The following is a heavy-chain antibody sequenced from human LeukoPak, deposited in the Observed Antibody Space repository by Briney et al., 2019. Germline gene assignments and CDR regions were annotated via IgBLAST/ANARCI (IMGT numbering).Heavy chain of an antibody. CDR3: ARPRLRYSSTPSDY. D-gene: IGHD5-18*01. V-gene: IGHV3-7*01. CDR1: GFTFSSYW. Sequence: PGGSLRLSCAASGFTFSSYWMSWVRQAPGKGLEWVANIKQDGSEKNYVDSVKGRFTISRDNAKNSLYLQMNSLRAEDTAVYYCARPRLRYSSTPSDYWGQGTLVTVSS. J-gene: IGHJ4*02. CDR2: IKQDGSEK.